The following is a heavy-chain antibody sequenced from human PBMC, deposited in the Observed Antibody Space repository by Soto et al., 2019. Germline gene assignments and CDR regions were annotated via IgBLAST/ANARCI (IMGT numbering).Heavy chain of an antibody. V-gene: IGHV4-59*01. CDR3: ARDWDSSGLFDP. CDR1: GGSISSYY. CDR2: IYYSGST. Sequence: SETLSLTCTVSGGSISSYYWSWIRQPPGKGLEWIGYIYYSGSTNYNPSLKSRVTISVDTSKNQFSLRLTSVTAADTALYYCARDWDSSGLFDPWGQGALVTVSS. J-gene: IGHJ5*02. D-gene: IGHD3-10*01.